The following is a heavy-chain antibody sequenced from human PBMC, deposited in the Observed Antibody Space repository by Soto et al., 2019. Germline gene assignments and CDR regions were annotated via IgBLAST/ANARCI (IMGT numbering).Heavy chain of an antibody. CDR1: GFTFSSYG. CDR2: IWYDGSNK. CDR3: ARENPDTARGAFDI. J-gene: IGHJ3*02. Sequence: QVQLVESGGGVVQPGRSLRLSCAASGFTFSSYGMHWVRQAPGKGLGWVAVIWYDGSNKYYADSVKGRFTISRDNSKNTLYLQMNSLRAEDTAVYYCARENPDTARGAFDIWGQGTMVTVSS. V-gene: IGHV3-33*01. D-gene: IGHD5-18*01.